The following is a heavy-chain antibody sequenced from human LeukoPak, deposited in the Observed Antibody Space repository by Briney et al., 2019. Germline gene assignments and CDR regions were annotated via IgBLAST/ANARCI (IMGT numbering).Heavy chain of an antibody. V-gene: IGHV3-23*01. D-gene: IGHD6-19*01. CDR2: ISGSGGST. CDR3: AKFLFPIEASVAGLDY. Sequence: GGSLRLSCAASGFTFSSYAVSWVRQAPGKGLEWDSAISGSGGSTYYADSVKGRFTISRDNSKNTLYLQMNSLRAEDTAVYYCAKFLFPIEASVAGLDYWGQGTLVTVSS. J-gene: IGHJ4*02. CDR1: GFTFSSYA.